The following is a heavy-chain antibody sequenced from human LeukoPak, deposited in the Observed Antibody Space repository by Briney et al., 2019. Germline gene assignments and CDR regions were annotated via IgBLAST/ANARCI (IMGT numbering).Heavy chain of an antibody. Sequence: SVKVSCKASGGTFSSYAISWVRQAPGQGLEWMGRIVPIFGTANYAQKFQGRVTITTDESTSTAYMELSSLRSEDTAVYYCARTDIVVVPAAMGNWFDPWGQGTLVTVSS. V-gene: IGHV1-69*05. CDR3: ARTDIVVVPAAMGNWFDP. D-gene: IGHD2-2*01. J-gene: IGHJ5*02. CDR2: IVPIFGTA. CDR1: GGTFSSYA.